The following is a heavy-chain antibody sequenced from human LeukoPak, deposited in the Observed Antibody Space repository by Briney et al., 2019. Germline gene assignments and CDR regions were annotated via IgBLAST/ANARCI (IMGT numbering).Heavy chain of an antibody. CDR1: GGRNRACK. CDR3: ASESMAGYRFDP. V-gene: IGHV4-34*01. Sequence: SLPLTVNRPYHGGRNRACKWSGFLQPPAKGLEWIGEINHSGSTNYNPSLKSRVTISVDTSKNQFSLKLSSVTAADTAVYYCASESMAGYRFDPWGQEPWSPSPQ. D-gene: IGHD5-12*01. CDR2: INHSGST. J-gene: IGHJ5*02.